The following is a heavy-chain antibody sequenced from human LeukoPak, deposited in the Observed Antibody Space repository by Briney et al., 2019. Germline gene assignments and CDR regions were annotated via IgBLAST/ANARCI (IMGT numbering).Heavy chain of an antibody. V-gene: IGHV3-74*01. CDR2: INPDGATT. CDR3: VRLLDVDY. CDR1: GFTFRNYW. D-gene: IGHD1-1*01. Sequence: PGGSLRLSCAASGFTFRNYWMHWVRQAPGKGLVWVLRINPDGATTDYAGSVQGRFTMSRDNAKNMVYLQMDSLRAEDTAVYYCVRLLDVDYWGQGTLVAVSS. J-gene: IGHJ4*02.